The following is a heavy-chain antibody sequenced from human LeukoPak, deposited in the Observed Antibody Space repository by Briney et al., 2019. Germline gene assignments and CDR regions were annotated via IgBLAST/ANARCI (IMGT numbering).Heavy chain of an antibody. CDR1: GYTFTGYY. V-gene: IGHV1-2*06. D-gene: IGHD4-23*01. CDR3: ARGSPAGNSFHLDY. CDR2: INPNSGGT. J-gene: IGHJ4*02. Sequence: ASVKVSCKASGYTFTGYYMHWVRQAPGQGLEWMGRINPNSGGTNYAQKFQGRVTMTRDTSISTAYMELSRLRSDDTAVYYGARGSPAGNSFHLDYWGQGTLVTVSS.